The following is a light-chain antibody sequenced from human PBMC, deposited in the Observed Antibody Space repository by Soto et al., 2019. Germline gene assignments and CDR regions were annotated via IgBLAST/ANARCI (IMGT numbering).Light chain of an antibody. CDR2: GNS. CDR3: QSYDSSLSGSNRV. CDR1: SSNIGAGYD. J-gene: IGLJ3*02. V-gene: IGLV1-40*01. Sequence: QSVLTQPPSVSGAPGQRVTISCTGSSSNIGAGYDVHWYQQLPGAAPKLLIHGNSNRPSGVPDRFSGSKSGTSASLAITGLQVEHEADYYCQSYDSSLSGSNRVFGGGTKLTVL.